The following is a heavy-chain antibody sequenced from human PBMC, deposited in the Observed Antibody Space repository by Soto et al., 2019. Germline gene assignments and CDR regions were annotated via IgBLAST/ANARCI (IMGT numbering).Heavy chain of an antibody. J-gene: IGHJ4*02. D-gene: IGHD2-8*02. CDR2: ISAYSGNT. V-gene: IGHV1-18*01. Sequence: ASVKVSCKASGSTFTSNDFTWVRQAPGQGPEWMGWISAYSGNTNYAQKFQGRVTMTTDTSTSAAYMELRSLRSDDTAVYYCASDTGTYYYDSWGQGTLVTVSS. CDR3: ASDTGTYYYDS. CDR1: GSTFTSND.